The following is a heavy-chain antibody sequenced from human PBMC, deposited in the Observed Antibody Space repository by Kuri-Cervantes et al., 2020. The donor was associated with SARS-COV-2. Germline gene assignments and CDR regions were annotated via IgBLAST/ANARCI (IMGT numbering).Heavy chain of an antibody. V-gene: IGHV1-3*04. D-gene: IGHD3-10*01. CDR1: GYTFTGYY. CDR2: INTDIGNT. CDR3: VRDMGEVRGIIGWFDP. Sequence: ASVKVSCKASGYTFTGYYMHWVRQAPGQRLEWMGWINTDIGNTKYSQKFQGRVTINRDTSASTAYMELSSLRSEDTAIYYCVRDMGEVRGIIGWFDPWGQGTLVTVSS. J-gene: IGHJ5*02.